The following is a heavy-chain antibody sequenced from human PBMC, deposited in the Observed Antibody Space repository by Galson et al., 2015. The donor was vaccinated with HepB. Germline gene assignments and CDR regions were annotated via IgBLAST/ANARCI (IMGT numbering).Heavy chain of an antibody. Sequence: LRLSCAASGFPFSSYSMNWVRQAPGKGLEWVSSISSSSSYIYYADSVKGRFTISGDNTKNSLYLQMNSLRAEDTAVYYCTTDRNDFHAFDIWGQGTMVTVSS. CDR1: GFPFSSYS. CDR2: ISSSSSYI. J-gene: IGHJ3*02. V-gene: IGHV3-21*01. CDR3: TTDRNDFHAFDI. D-gene: IGHD3-3*01.